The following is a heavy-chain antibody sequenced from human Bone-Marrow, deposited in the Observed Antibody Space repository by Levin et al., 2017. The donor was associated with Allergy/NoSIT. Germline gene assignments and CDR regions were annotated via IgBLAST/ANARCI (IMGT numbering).Heavy chain of an antibody. CDR3: CTDTKVIAARHNTLDV. CDR1: GFILTDAW. CDR2: IRANTDRGTK. V-gene: IGHV3-15*07. J-gene: IGHJ6*02. D-gene: IGHD6-6*01. Sequence: PGGSLRLSCAASGFILTDAWMNWVRQVPGKGLEWVGRIRANTDRGTKEYAAPVQGRFAISRDDSKNTLYLQMNSLKTEDTGVYYCCTDTKVIAARHNTLDVWGQGTTVTVSS.